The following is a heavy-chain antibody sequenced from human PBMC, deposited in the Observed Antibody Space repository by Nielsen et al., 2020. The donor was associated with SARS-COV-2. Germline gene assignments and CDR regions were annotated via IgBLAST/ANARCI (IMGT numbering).Heavy chain of an antibody. V-gene: IGHV3-66*01. Sequence: GESLKTSCAASGFTVSSNYMSWVRQAPGKGLERVSVIYSGGSTYYADSVKGRFTISRDNSKNTLYLQMNSLRAEDTAVYYCARGPYTRYGMDVWGQGTTVTVSS. CDR1: GFTVSSNY. CDR3: ARGPYTRYGMDV. J-gene: IGHJ6*02. CDR2: IYSGGST. D-gene: IGHD4-11*01.